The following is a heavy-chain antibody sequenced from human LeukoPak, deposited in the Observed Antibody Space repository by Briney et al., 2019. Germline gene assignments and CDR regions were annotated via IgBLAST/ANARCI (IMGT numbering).Heavy chain of an antibody. D-gene: IGHD5-12*01. CDR2: INPNSGGT. CDR1: GYTFTGYY. V-gene: IGHV1-2*02. CDR3: ARSLVVATIGEFDY. Sequence: VASVKVSCKASGYTFTGYYMHWVRQAPGQGLEWMGWINPNSGGTNYAQKFQGRVTMTRDTSISTAFLELSRLRSDDTAVYYCARSLVVATIGEFDYWGQGTLVTVSS. J-gene: IGHJ4*02.